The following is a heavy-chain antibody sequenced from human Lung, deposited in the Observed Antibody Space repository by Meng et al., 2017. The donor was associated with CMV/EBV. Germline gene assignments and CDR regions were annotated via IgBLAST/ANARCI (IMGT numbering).Heavy chain of an antibody. V-gene: IGHV3-30-3*01. CDR3: ARGIAVAPPSD. CDR1: GFTFSRFA. Sequence: GGSLRLXFAASGFTFSRFAMHWVRQAPGKGLEWVAVISYDGSNKYYADSVKGRFTISRDKSKNTLYLQMNSLRAEDTAVYHCARGIAVAPPSDWGQGTMVTVSS. D-gene: IGHD6-19*01. J-gene: IGHJ4*02. CDR2: ISYDGSNK.